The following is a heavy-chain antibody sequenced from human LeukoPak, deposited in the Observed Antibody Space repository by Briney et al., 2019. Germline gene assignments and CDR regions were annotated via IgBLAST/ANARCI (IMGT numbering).Heavy chain of an antibody. CDR3: ARDYGDYVVDP. D-gene: IGHD4-17*01. CDR2: IYYSGST. V-gene: IGHV4-59*01. Sequence: PSETLSLTCTVSGGSISSYYWSWIRQPPGKGLEWIGYIYYSGSTNYNPSLKSRVTISVDTSKNQFSLKLSSVTAADTAVCYCARDYGDYVVDPWGQGTLVTVSS. CDR1: GGSISSYY. J-gene: IGHJ5*02.